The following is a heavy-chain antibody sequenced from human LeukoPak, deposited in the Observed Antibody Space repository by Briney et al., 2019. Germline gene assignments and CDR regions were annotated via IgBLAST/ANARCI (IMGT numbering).Heavy chain of an antibody. V-gene: IGHV3-30*18. CDR3: AKDLEDSGSYYFDY. CDR2: ISYDGSNK. Sequence: GGSLRLSCAASGFTFSSYGMHWVRQAPGKGLEWVAVISYDGSNKYCADSVKGRFTISRDNSKNTLYLQMNSLRAEDTAVYYCAKDLEDSGSYYFDYWGQGTLVTVSS. CDR1: GFTFSSYG. J-gene: IGHJ4*02. D-gene: IGHD1-26*01.